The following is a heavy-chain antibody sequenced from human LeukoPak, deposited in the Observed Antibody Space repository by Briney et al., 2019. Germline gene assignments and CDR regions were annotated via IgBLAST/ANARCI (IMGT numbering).Heavy chain of an antibody. CDR1: GFTFSSYT. CDR3: AKDGGLWVSAHWGDS. CDR2: ISTGGGNT. J-gene: IGHJ4*02. V-gene: IGHV3-23*01. Sequence: GGSLRLSCTASGFTFSSYTMSWVRQAPGEGLKWVSTISTGGGNTYYADSVKGRFTVSRDDSKNTLYLQMNSLRAEDTAVYYCAKDGGLWVSAHWGDSWGRGTLVTVSS. D-gene: IGHD7-27*01.